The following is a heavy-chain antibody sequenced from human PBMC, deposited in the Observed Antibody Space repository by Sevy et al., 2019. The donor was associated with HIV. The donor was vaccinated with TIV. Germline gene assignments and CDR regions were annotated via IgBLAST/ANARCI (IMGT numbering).Heavy chain of an antibody. CDR3: ANAYSGSYSHSYLYALDV. Sequence: GGSLRLSCIGSGFSFSYYGIHWVRQAPGKGLDWVALISHDGINEYYADSVKGRFIISRENSKNTVYLEMNSLRNEDTAIYFCANAYSGSYSHSYLYALDVWGQGTTVTVSS. CDR2: ISHDGINE. CDR1: GFSFSYYG. J-gene: IGHJ6*02. D-gene: IGHD1-26*01. V-gene: IGHV3-30*18.